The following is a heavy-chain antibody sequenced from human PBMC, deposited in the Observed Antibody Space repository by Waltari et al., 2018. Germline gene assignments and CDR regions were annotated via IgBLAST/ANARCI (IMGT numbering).Heavy chain of an antibody. Sequence: QLQLQESGPGLVKPSETLSLTCSVSGGSTSRSRYYWGWVRQPPGKGLGGMGIIYNFGNTFYNPSLSSRVTISMDTPNNQFSLKLSSVTAADTAVYYCARPSRGIQPFDYWGPGTLVTVSS. CDR3: ARPSRGIQPFDY. J-gene: IGHJ4*02. D-gene: IGHD3-10*01. CDR2: IYNFGNT. V-gene: IGHV4-39*01. CDR1: GGSTSRSRYY.